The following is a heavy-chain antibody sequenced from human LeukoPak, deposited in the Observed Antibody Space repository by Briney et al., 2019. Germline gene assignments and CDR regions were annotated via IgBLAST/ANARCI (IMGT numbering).Heavy chain of an antibody. CDR2: IRGGGDRT. D-gene: IGHD5-18*01. J-gene: IGHJ4*02. V-gene: IGHV3-23*01. Sequence: GGSLRLSCAASGFTFSSYAMSWVRQAPGKGLEWVSAIRGGGDRTHYADSVKGRFTISRDNSKNTLYLQLNSLRAEDTAVYYCAKERGLYVDTAASDYWGQGSLVTVSS. CDR3: AKERGLYVDTAASDY. CDR1: GFTFSSYA.